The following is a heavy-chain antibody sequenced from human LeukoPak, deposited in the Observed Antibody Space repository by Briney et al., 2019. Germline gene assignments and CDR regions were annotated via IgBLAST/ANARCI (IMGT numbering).Heavy chain of an antibody. D-gene: IGHD2-15*01. CDR1: GYRLTDFH. CDR2: INPATRMNPNSGGT. CDR3: VRMKKILPEFEF. J-gene: IGHJ4*02. V-gene: IGHV1-2*02. Sequence: ASVKVSCKASGYRLTDFHIHWVRQAPGQGIEWMGWINPATRMNPNSGGTYYAKKFKGRVTMTTDTSISTIYLEMSSLTSDDTAVYFCVRMKKILPEFEFWGQGTLLTVSS.